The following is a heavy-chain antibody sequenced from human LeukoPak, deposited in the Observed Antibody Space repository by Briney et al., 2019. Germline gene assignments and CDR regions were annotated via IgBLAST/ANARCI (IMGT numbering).Heavy chain of an antibody. D-gene: IGHD3-22*01. V-gene: IGHV3-23*01. J-gene: IGHJ1*01. CDR3: ATITSMRVVLIS. CDR1: GFTFSSFD. Sequence: GGSLRLSCAASGFTFSSFDMTWVRQTPGKGLEWVSTISVSATNTYYADSVKGRFTISRDNSKNTLYLQMNSLRADDTAVYYCATITSMRVVLISWGQGTLVTVSS. CDR2: ISVSATNT.